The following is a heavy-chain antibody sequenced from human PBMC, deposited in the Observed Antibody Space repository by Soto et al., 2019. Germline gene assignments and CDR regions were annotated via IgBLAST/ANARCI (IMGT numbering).Heavy chain of an antibody. V-gene: IGHV4-30-4*01. J-gene: IGHJ6*02. Sequence: QVQLQESGPGLVKPSQTLSLTCSVSGGSISGGDYHWSWIRQAPGKGLEWLWAIDYSGTASYNPSLANRVITSVDASKDQFSLTVRSVTSADAAVYYCVRAERSKILLLVKVTRRDYYDGMDVWGQGTKVTVSS. D-gene: IGHD2-21*01. CDR3: VRAERSKILLLVKVTRRDYYDGMDV. CDR2: IDYSGTA. CDR1: GGSISGGDYH.